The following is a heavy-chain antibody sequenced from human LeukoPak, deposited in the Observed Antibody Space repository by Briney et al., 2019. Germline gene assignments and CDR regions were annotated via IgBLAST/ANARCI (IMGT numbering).Heavy chain of an antibody. J-gene: IGHJ4*02. D-gene: IGHD3-3*01. CDR3: ARESYYDFWSGYYTGRSLDY. Sequence: ASVKVSCKASGYTFTGYYMHWVRQAPGQGLEWMGRNNPNSGGTNYAQKFQGRVTMTRDTSISTAYMELSRLRSDDTAVYYCARESYYDFWSGYYTGRSLDYWGQGTLVTVSS. V-gene: IGHV1-2*06. CDR2: NNPNSGGT. CDR1: GYTFTGYY.